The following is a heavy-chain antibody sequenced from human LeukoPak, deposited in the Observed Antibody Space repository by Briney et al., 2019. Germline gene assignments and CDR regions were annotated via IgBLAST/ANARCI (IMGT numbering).Heavy chain of an antibody. CDR2: INPDGSTT. Sequence: GGSLRLSCAASRFTFNAYWMHWVRQAPGKGLVWVSLINPDGSTTIYADSVKGRFTISRDNAKNTLYLQMSSLRAEDTAVYYCSRGRYSSSPFDPWGQGTLVTVSS. CDR3: SRGRYSSSPFDP. D-gene: IGHD6-13*01. J-gene: IGHJ5*02. CDR1: RFTFNAYW. V-gene: IGHV3-74*01.